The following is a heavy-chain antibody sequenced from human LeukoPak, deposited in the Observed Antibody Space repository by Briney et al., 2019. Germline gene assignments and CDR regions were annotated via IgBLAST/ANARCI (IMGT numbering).Heavy chain of an antibody. V-gene: IGHV3-23*01. D-gene: IGHD3-10*01. CDR2: ITGSGGST. CDR3: AKAGDRNYFDY. J-gene: IGHJ4*02. Sequence: TGGSLRLSCAASGFTFSNFAMSWVRQAPGKGLVWVSAITGSGGSTYYADSVKGRFTISRDNSKNTLYLQMNSLRAEDTAVYYCAKAGDRNYFDYWGQGALVTVSS. CDR1: GFTFSNFA.